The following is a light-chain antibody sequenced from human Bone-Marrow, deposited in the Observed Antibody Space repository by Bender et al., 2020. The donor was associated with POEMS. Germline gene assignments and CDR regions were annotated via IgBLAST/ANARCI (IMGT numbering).Light chain of an antibody. J-gene: IGLJ1*01. CDR1: SSNIGNHG. CDR3: GTWDSSLSAGV. Sequence: QSVVTQPPSLSEAPRQRVTISCSGSSSNIGNHGVNWYQQLPGEAPKLLIYDNDKRPSGIPDRFSGSKSGTSATLGITGLQTGDEADYYCGTWDSSLSAGVFGTGTKVTVL. CDR2: DND. V-gene: IGLV1-51*01.